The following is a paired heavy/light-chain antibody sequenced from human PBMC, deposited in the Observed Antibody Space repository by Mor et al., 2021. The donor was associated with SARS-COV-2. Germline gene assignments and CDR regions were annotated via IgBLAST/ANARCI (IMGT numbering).Light chain of an antibody. Sequence: SFVMSQPPSVSVAPGQTATIPCGGSNIGTQSVHWYQQRPGQAPVLVVFDDSDRPSGIPDRFSGSNFGNTATLTIDRVEVGDEADYFCQVWDSSNDQVIFGGGTKLTVL. CDR3: QVWDSSNDQVI. J-gene: IGLJ2*01. CDR1: NIGTQS. V-gene: IGLV3-21*02. CDR2: DDS.
Heavy chain of an antibody. Sequence: QVQLQESGPRLVRPSETLSLTCTVSGFSISSSYYWGWIRLPPGKGLEWIGSIFHSGSTFYNLTLKNRVSMSVATSKKQFSLNLRSLTAADTAVYFCARMRTDRPHFDYWGQGTLVTVSS. CDR2: IFHSGST. J-gene: IGHJ4*02. D-gene: IGHD2-21*02. CDR1: GFSISSSYY. V-gene: IGHV4-38-2*02. CDR3: ARMRTDRPHFDY.